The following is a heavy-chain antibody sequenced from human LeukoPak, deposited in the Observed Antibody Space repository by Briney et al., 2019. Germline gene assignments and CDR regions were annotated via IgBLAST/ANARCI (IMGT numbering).Heavy chain of an antibody. V-gene: IGHV4-59*01. CDR1: GGSISSYY. J-gene: IGHJ6*04. D-gene: IGHD3-3*01. CDR2: IYYSGST. CDR3: ARVREWRSYGMDV. Sequence: PSETLSLTCTVSGGSISSYYWSWIRQPPGKGLEWIGYIYYSGSTNYNPSLKSRVTISVDTSKNQFSLKLSSVTAADTAVYYCARVREWRSYGMDVWGQRDHGHRLL.